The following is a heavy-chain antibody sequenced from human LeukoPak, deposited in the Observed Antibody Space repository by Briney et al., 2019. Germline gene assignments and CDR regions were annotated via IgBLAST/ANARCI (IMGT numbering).Heavy chain of an antibody. CDR1: GGTSSSYA. V-gene: IGHV1-69*05. CDR3: ARGGDTSYYDFWSGYSHFDY. Sequence: SVKVSCKASGGTSSSYAISWVRQAPGQGLEWMGGIIPIFGTANYAQKFQGRVTITTDESTSTAYMELSSLRSEDTAVYYCARGGDTSYYDFWSGYSHFDYWGQGTLVTVSS. J-gene: IGHJ4*02. CDR2: IIPIFGTA. D-gene: IGHD3-3*01.